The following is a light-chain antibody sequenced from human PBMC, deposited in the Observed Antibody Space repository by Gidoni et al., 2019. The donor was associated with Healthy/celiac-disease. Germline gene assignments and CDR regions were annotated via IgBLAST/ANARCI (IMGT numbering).Light chain of an antibody. Sequence: EIVLTQSPATLPLSPGEIATLSCRASQSVSSYLAWYQLKPGQAPRLLTYDASNRATRTPARFSGSGSETDFTLTISSLEPEDFAVYYCQQRSNWPLTFGGGTKVEIK. V-gene: IGKV3-11*01. CDR2: DAS. J-gene: IGKJ4*01. CDR1: QSVSSY. CDR3: QQRSNWPLT.